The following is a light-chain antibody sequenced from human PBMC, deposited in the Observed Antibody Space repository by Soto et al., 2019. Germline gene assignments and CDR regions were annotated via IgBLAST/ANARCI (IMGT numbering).Light chain of an antibody. CDR1: QSVSSSY. V-gene: IGKV3-20*01. Sequence: ETVLTQSPGTLSLSPGERATLSCRASQSVSSSYLAWYQQKPGQAPRLLIYGASSRATGIPDRFSGSGSGTDFTLIISRLEPADFAVYYCQQYGSSPRTFGQGTKVEIK. CDR3: QQYGSSPRT. J-gene: IGKJ1*01. CDR2: GAS.